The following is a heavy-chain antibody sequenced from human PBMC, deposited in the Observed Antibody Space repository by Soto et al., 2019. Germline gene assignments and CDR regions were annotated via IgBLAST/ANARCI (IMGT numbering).Heavy chain of an antibody. V-gene: IGHV3-33*01. Sequence: ESGGGVVQPGRSLRLSCAASGFTFSSYGIHWVRQAPGKGLEWVAVIWYDGSNKYYADSVKGRFTISRDNSKNTLYLQMNSLRAEDTAVYYGARTHYGDYFDYWGQGTLVTVSS. CDR2: IWYDGSNK. CDR1: GFTFSSYG. D-gene: IGHD4-17*01. CDR3: ARTHYGDYFDY. J-gene: IGHJ4*02.